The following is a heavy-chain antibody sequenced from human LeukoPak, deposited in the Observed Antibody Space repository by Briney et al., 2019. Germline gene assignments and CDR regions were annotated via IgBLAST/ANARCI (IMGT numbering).Heavy chain of an antibody. D-gene: IGHD5-18*01. CDR3: ARKDTAMGFFDY. Sequence: SETLFLTCTVSGYSISSGYYWGWTRQPPGKGLEWIGSIYHSGSTYYNPSLKSRVTISVDTSKNQFSLKLSSVTAADTAVYYCARKDTAMGFFDYWAREPWSPSPQ. V-gene: IGHV4-38-2*02. CDR1: GYSISSGYY. CDR2: IYHSGST. J-gene: IGHJ4*02.